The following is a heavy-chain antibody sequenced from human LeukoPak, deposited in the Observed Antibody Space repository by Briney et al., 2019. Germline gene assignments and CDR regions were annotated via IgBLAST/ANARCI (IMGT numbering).Heavy chain of an antibody. V-gene: IGHV3-30-3*01. CDR2: ISYDGSKK. Sequence: GRSLRLSCAASGFTFSSYAMHWVRQAPGKGLEWVAVISYDGSKKYYEDSVKGRITISRDNSKNTLYLQMNSLRADDTAVYYCAKRSTPGYTSGWCNWIDPWGQGTLVTVSS. CDR1: GFTFSSYA. CDR3: AKRSTPGYTSGWCNWIDP. J-gene: IGHJ5*02. D-gene: IGHD6-19*01.